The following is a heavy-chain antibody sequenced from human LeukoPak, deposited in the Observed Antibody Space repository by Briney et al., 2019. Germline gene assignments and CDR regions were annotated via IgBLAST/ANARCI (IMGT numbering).Heavy chain of an antibody. CDR1: GYTFTSYD. Sequence: ASVKVSCKASGYTFTSYDINWVRQATGQGLEWMGWMNPNSGNTGYAQKFQGRVTMTRNTSISTAYMELSSLRSEDTAVYYCARDLKAYCSGGSCYRLDYWGQGTLVTVSS. CDR3: ARDLKAYCSGGSCYRLDY. D-gene: IGHD2-15*01. CDR2: MNPNSGNT. J-gene: IGHJ4*02. V-gene: IGHV1-8*01.